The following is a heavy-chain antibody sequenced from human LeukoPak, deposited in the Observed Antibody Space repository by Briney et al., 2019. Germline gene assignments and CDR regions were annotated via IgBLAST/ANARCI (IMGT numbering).Heavy chain of an antibody. D-gene: IGHD6-13*01. CDR1: GFTFSSYA. CDR3: AKGGIAAALGNPLAFDI. J-gene: IGHJ3*02. Sequence: GGSLRLSCAASGFTFSSYAMHWVRQAPGKGLEWVAVISYDGSNKYYADSVKGRFTISRDNSKNTLYLQMNSLRAEDTAVYYCAKGGIAAALGNPLAFDIWGQGTMVTVSS. CDR2: ISYDGSNK. V-gene: IGHV3-30-3*01.